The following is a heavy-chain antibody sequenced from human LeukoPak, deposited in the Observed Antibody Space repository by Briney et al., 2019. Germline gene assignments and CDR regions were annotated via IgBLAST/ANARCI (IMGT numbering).Heavy chain of an antibody. CDR2: INWNGGST. CDR1: GFTFDDYG. J-gene: IGHJ3*02. Sequence: GGSLRLSCAASGFTFDDYGMSWVRQAPGKGLEWVSGINWNGGSTGYADSVKGRFTISRDNAKNSLYLQMNSLRAEDTALYYCARPLTPTTVVTLAAFDIWGQGTMVTVSS. CDR3: ARPLTPTTVVTLAAFDI. D-gene: IGHD4-23*01. V-gene: IGHV3-20*04.